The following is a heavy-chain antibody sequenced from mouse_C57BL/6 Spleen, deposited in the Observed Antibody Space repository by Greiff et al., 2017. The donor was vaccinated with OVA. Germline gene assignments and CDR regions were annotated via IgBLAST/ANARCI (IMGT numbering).Heavy chain of an antibody. CDR1: GYTFTSYW. J-gene: IGHJ4*01. V-gene: IGHV1-64*01. Sequence: VQLQQPGAELVKPGASVKLSCKASGYTFTSYWMHWVKQRPGQGLEWIGMIHPNSGSTNYNEKFKSKATLTVDKSSSTAYMQLSSLTSEDSAVYYGARSRYDYDRGYAMDYWGQGTSVTVSS. D-gene: IGHD2-4*01. CDR2: IHPNSGST. CDR3: ARSRYDYDRGYAMDY.